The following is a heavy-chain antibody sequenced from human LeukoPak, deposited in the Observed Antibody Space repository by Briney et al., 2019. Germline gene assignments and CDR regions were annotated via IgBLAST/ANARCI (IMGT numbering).Heavy chain of an antibody. CDR1: GGSFSGYY. CDR2: INHSGST. CDR3: ASVHLLWLGGNSFDP. V-gene: IGHV4-34*01. J-gene: IGHJ5*02. D-gene: IGHD3-10*01. Sequence: SETLSLTCAVYGGSFSGYYWSWIRQPPGKGLGWIGEINHSGSTNYNPSLKSRVTISVDTSKNQFSLKLSSVTAADTAVYYCASVHLLWLGGNSFDPWGQGTLVTVSS.